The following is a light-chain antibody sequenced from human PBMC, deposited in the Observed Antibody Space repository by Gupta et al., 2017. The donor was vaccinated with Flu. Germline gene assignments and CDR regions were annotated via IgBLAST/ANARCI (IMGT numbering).Light chain of an antibody. Sequence: SYVLTQPPSVSVAPGQTAKITCGGDNIGSKSVHWYQQKPGQAPVLCFYDNSDRPSGSPERFSVSTSGNTDTTITPKVEAGEEAEYYCQVWHNSSDHLRVFGGGTKLTGL. CDR2: DNS. CDR1: NIGSKS. V-gene: IGLV3-21*02. J-gene: IGLJ3*02. CDR3: QVWHNSSDHLRV.